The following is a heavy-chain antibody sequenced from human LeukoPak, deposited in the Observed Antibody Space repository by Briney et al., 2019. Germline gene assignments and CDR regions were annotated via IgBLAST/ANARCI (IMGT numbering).Heavy chain of an antibody. J-gene: IGHJ4*02. V-gene: IGHV4-59*08. CDR1: GGSISSYY. D-gene: IGHD6-6*01. CDR2: IYHSGST. Sequence: SETLSLTCTVSGGSISSYYWSWIRQPPGKGLEWIGSIYHSGSTYYNPSPKSRVTISVDTSKNQFSLKLSSVTTADTAVYYCARLGGYSSSSLDYWGQGTLVTVSS. CDR3: ARLGGYSSSSLDY.